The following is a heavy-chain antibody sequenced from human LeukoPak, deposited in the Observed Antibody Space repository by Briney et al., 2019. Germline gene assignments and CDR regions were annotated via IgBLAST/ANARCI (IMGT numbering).Heavy chain of an antibody. CDR2: ISESGGST. CDR3: AKAYSSGMYEDDYDY. CDR1: GFTFSTYT. J-gene: IGHJ4*02. D-gene: IGHD6-19*01. Sequence: GGSLRLSCAASGFTFSTYTMSWVRQAPGKGLEWVSAISESGGSTYYADSVKGRFTISRDNSKNTLYLQMNSLRAEDTATYYRAKAYSSGMYEDDYDYWGQGTLVTVSS. V-gene: IGHV3-23*01.